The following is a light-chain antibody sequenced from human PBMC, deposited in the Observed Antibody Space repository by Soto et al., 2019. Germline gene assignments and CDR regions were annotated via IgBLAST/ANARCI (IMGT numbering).Light chain of an antibody. CDR3: QQYNHWPWT. J-gene: IGKJ1*01. Sequence: EIVMTQSASSLSVSPGERATLSCGASQSVNNDLAWYHQKPGQAPRLLVYGAFTRATGIPARFSGSGYGTEFNLTISSLQSEDFGIYYCQQYNHWPWTFGQGTKVDIK. V-gene: IGKV3-15*01. CDR2: GAF. CDR1: QSVNND.